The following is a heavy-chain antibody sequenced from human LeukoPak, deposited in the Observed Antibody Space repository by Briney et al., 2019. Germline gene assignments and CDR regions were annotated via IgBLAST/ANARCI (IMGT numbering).Heavy chain of an antibody. J-gene: IGHJ4*02. V-gene: IGHV3-7*01. Sequence: QTGGSLRLSCAASGFSFSTYWMSWVRQVPGKGLEWVANIKQDGNQRYYVDSVKGRFTISRDNAKNSLYLQMNSLRAEDTAVYYCAREITVMERDGYNSDYWGQGTLVTVSS. CDR1: GFSFSTYW. D-gene: IGHD5-24*01. CDR3: AREITVMERDGYNSDY. CDR2: IKQDGNQR.